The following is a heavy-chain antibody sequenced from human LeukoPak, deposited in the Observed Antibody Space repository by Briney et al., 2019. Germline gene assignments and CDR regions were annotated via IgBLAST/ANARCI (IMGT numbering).Heavy chain of an antibody. CDR1: GGSFSGYY. CDR3: ARLGSTRTSYYYYYGMDV. Sequence: SETLSLTCAVYGGSFSGYYWSWIRQPPGKGLEWIGEINHSGSTNYNPSLKRRVTISVDTSKNQFSLKLSSVPAADTAVYYCARLGSTRTSYYYYYGMDVWGQGTTVTVSS. CDR2: INHSGST. D-gene: IGHD2-2*01. J-gene: IGHJ6*02. V-gene: IGHV4-34*01.